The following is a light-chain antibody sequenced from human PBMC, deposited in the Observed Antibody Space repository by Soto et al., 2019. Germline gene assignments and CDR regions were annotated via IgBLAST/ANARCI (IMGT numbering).Light chain of an antibody. V-gene: IGLV4-69*01. J-gene: IGLJ3*02. CDR1: SGHSTYI. Sequence: QSVLTQSPSASASLGASVKLTCTLSSGHSTYIIAWHQQQPEKGPRYLMTLNSDGSHIKGDGIPDRFSGSSSGAERFLTISSLQSEDEADYYCQTWATGIRVFGGGTKLTVL. CDR2: LNSDGSH. CDR3: QTWATGIRV.